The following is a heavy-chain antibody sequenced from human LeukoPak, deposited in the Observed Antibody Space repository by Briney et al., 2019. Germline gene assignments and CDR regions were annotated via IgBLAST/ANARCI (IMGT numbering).Heavy chain of an antibody. CDR2: ISSGGSTI. V-gene: IGHV3-11*01. CDR3: ARREAAGRCFDY. J-gene: IGHJ4*02. Sequence: NTGGSLRLSCAVSGFNFSDYYMSWIRQAPGKGPEWVSYISSGGSTISHADSVKGRFTISRDNAENSLYLQMNSLRAADTAVYYCARREAAGRCFDYWGQGTLVTVSS. D-gene: IGHD6-13*01. CDR1: GFNFSDYY.